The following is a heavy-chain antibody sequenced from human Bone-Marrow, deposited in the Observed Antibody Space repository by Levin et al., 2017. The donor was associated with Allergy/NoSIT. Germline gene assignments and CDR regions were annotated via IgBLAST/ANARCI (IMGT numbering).Heavy chain of an antibody. D-gene: IGHD4-17*01. Sequence: KVSCKGSGYSFTSYWIGWVRQMPGKGLEWMGIINPGDSDTRYSPSFQGQVTISADKSISTAYLQWSSLKASDTAMYYCARHPAVTTGGGWFDPWGQGTLVTVSS. CDR2: INPGDSDT. CDR3: ARHPAVTTGGGWFDP. V-gene: IGHV5-51*01. CDR1: GYSFTSYW. J-gene: IGHJ5*02.